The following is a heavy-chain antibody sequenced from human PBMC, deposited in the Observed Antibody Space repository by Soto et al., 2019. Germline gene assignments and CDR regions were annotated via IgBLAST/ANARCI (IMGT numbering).Heavy chain of an antibody. J-gene: IGHJ4*02. CDR2: AGNKAHSFTT. V-gene: IGHV3-72*01. CDR3: VRLDGSYYPDY. Sequence: EVQLVESGGGLVQPGGSLRLSCAASGFTFSDHYMDWVRQAPGKGLEWVGRAGNKAHSFTTEYAASVKGRFTISRDDSKNSLYLQMNSTNTEDTAVYYCVRLDGSYYPDYWGQGTLVTVSS. CDR1: GFTFSDHY. D-gene: IGHD1-26*01.